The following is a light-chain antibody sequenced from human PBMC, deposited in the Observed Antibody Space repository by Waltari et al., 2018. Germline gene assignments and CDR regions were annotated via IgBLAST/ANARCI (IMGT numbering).Light chain of an antibody. CDR2: TNN. CDR3: TAWDDSLNTWV. V-gene: IGLV1-44*01. Sequence: QSVLTQPSSASGTPGQEITISCSGGSSNIGTTIVNWYQQLPGTAPKLLIFTNNQRPSGVPDRFSGSRSGTSASLAISGLQSEDDETAYYCTAWDDSLNTWVFGGGTKLTVL. J-gene: IGLJ3*02. CDR1: SSNIGTTI.